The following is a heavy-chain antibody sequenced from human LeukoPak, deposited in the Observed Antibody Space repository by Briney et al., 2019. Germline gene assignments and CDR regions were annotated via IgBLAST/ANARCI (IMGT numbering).Heavy chain of an antibody. J-gene: IGHJ5*02. D-gene: IGHD3-22*01. CDR2: IYYSGSI. CDR3: AREGYYDSSGYWGGFDP. CDR1: GGSISSYY. Sequence: PSETLSLTCTVSGGSISSYYWSWIRQPPGKGLEWIGYIYYSGSINYNPSLKSRVTISVDTSKNQFSLKLSSVTAADTAVYYCAREGYYDSSGYWGGFDPWGQGTLVTVSS. V-gene: IGHV4-59*01.